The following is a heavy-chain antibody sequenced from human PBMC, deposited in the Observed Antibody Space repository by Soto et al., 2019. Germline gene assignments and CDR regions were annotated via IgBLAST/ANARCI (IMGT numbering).Heavy chain of an antibody. D-gene: IGHD5-12*01. CDR3: ARDTGRGYSGYGLWYFDY. V-gene: IGHV3-21*01. Sequence: GGSLRLSCAASGFTFSSYSMNWVRQDPGKGLEWVSSISSSSSYIYYAYSVKGRFTISRDNAKNSLYLQMNSLRAEDTAVYYCARDTGRGYSGYGLWYFDYWGQGTLVTVSS. CDR2: ISSSSSYI. J-gene: IGHJ4*02. CDR1: GFTFSSYS.